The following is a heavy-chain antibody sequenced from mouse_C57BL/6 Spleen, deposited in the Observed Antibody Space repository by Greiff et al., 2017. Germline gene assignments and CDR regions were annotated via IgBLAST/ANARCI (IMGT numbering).Heavy chain of an antibody. J-gene: IGHJ4*01. V-gene: IGHV2-6-1*01. CDR1: GFSLTSYG. CDR2: IWSDGST. D-gene: IGHD2-5*01. CDR3: ARQGSNDAMDY. Sequence: QVQLQQSGPGLVAPSQSLSISCTVSGFSLTSYGVHWVRQPPGKGLEWLVVIWSDGSTTYDSALKSRLSISKDNAKSQVFLKMNRRQTDDTAMYYCARQGSNDAMDYWGQGTSVTVSS.